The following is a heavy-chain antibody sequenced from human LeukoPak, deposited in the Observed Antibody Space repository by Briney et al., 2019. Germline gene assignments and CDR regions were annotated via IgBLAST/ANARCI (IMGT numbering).Heavy chain of an antibody. J-gene: IGHJ6*03. CDR2: INPNSGGT. V-gene: IGHV1-2*02. CDR3: ARDRLNYYYMDV. D-gene: IGHD2-8*01. CDR1: GYTFTGYY. Sequence: ASVKVSCKASGYTFTGYYMHWVRQAPGQGLEWMGWINPNSGGTNYAQKFQGRVTMTRDTSISTAYMELSRLRSDDTAVYYCARDRLNYYYMDVWGKGTTVTVSS.